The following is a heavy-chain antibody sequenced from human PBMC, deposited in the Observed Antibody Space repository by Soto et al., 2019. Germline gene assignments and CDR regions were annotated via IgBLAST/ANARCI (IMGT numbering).Heavy chain of an antibody. D-gene: IGHD4-17*01. CDR1: GFTFSSYG. CDR3: AKDQVDCGDYPIDYGMDV. V-gene: IGHV3-30*18. J-gene: IGHJ6*02. Sequence: GGSLRLSCAASGFTFSSYGMHWVRQAPGKGLEWVAVISCDGSNKYYADSVKGRFTISRDNSKNTLYLQMNSLRAEDTAVYYCAKDQVDCGDYPIDYGMDVWGQGTTVTVSS. CDR2: ISCDGSNK.